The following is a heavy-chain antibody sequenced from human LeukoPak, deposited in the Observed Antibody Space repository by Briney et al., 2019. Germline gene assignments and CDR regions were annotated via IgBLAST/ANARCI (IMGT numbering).Heavy chain of an antibody. J-gene: IGHJ4*02. D-gene: IGHD3-22*01. CDR1: GFTFSSYW. Sequence: PGGSLRLSCAASGFTFSSYWMHWVRQAPGKGLVWVSRINDDGSSATYADSVKGRFTISRDHAKNTLYLQMNSLRAEDTALYYCARDSYYDHSGYGSFDYWGQGTLVTVSS. V-gene: IGHV3-74*01. CDR3: ARDSYYDHSGYGSFDY. CDR2: INDDGSSA.